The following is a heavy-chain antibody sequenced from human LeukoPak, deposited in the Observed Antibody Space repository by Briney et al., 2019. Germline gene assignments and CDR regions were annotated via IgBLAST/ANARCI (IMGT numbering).Heavy chain of an antibody. CDR1: GFTFSSNW. CDR2: ISWNSGSI. Sequence: PGGSLRLSCAASGFTFSSNWMHWVRQAPGKGLEWVSGISWNSGSIGYADSVKGRFTISRDNAENSLYLQLNSLRAEDTAVYYCARVETVGIAAAVGAFDIWGQGTMVTVSS. V-gene: IGHV3-9*01. D-gene: IGHD6-13*01. CDR3: ARVETVGIAAAVGAFDI. J-gene: IGHJ3*02.